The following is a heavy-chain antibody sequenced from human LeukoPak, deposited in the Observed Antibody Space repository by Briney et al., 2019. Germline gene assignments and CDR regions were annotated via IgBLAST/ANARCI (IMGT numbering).Heavy chain of an antibody. J-gene: IGHJ4*02. CDR3: ARDSPFLGSGYSFDY. Sequence: PGGSLRLSCTASGFTFGDYAMSWFRQAPGKGLEWVSYISSSGSTIYYADSVKGRFTISRDNAKNSLYLQMNSLRAEDTAVYYCARDSPFLGSGYSFDYWGQGTLVTVSS. V-gene: IGHV3-48*03. CDR2: ISSSGSTI. CDR1: GFTFGDYA. D-gene: IGHD3-22*01.